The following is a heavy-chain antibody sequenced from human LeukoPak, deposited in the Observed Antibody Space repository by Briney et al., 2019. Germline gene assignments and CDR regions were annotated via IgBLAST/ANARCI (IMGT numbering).Heavy chain of an antibody. D-gene: IGHD6-13*01. CDR1: GASISSHY. V-gene: IGHV4-59*08. Sequence: SETLSLTCTVSGASISSHYWTWIRQPPGKGLEWIGYIYYSGSTNYNPSLKSRVTISVDTSKSQFSLKLSSVTAADTAVYYCARLPGIAAAGPPVFSAFDIWGQGTMVTVSS. CDR2: IYYSGST. CDR3: ARLPGIAAAGPPVFSAFDI. J-gene: IGHJ3*02.